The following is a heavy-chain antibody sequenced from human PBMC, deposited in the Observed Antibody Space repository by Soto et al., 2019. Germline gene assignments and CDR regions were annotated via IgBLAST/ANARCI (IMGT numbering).Heavy chain of an antibody. CDR3: ARDSRITMVRGVIHLHWYFDL. J-gene: IGHJ2*01. Sequence: QVQLVESGGGVVQPGRSLRLSCAASGFTFSSYAMHWVRQAPGKGLEWVAVISYDGSNKYYADSVKGRFTISRDNSKNTLYLQMNSLRAEDTAVYYCARDSRITMVRGVIHLHWYFDLWGRGTLVTVSS. D-gene: IGHD3-10*01. V-gene: IGHV3-30-3*01. CDR1: GFTFSSYA. CDR2: ISYDGSNK.